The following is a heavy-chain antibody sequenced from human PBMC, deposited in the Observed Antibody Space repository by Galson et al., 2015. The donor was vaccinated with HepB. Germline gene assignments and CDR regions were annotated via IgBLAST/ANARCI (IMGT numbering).Heavy chain of an antibody. J-gene: IGHJ4*02. CDR2: ISAYSGNT. CDR1: GYTFTSYG. V-gene: IGHV1-18*04. Sequence: SVKVSCKASGYTFTSYGISWVRQAPGQGLELMGWISAYSGNTNYAQKLQGRVTMTTDTSTSTAYMELRSLRSDDTAVYYCARLSGYCSGGSCEYYFDYWGQGTLVTVSS. D-gene: IGHD2-15*01. CDR3: ARLSGYCSGGSCEYYFDY.